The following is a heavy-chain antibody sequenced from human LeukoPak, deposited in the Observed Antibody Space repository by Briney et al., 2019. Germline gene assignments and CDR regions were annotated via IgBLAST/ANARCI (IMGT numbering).Heavy chain of an antibody. Sequence: SGGSLRLSCAASGFSFNEYGMHWVRQAPGKGLEWVAVIWYDGRNKYYADSVKGRFTISRDDSKNTLFLQMSSLRTEDTAVYYCAKEGFGWYYYDNWGQGTLVTVSS. D-gene: IGHD2-15*01. V-gene: IGHV3-33*06. J-gene: IGHJ4*02. CDR1: GFSFNEYG. CDR2: IWYDGRNK. CDR3: AKEGFGWYYYDN.